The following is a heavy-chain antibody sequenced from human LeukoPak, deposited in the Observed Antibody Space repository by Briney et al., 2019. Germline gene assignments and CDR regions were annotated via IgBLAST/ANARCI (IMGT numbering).Heavy chain of an antibody. CDR2: IGTAGDT. D-gene: IGHD3-16*02. V-gene: IGHV3-13*01. CDR1: GFTVSSYV. Sequence: GGSLRLSCAASGFTVSSYVMHWVRQATGKGLEWVSSIGTAGDTYYPGSVKGRFTISRENAKNSLYLQMNSLRAGDTAVYYCARGGVWGTYRHPYDYWGQGTLVTVSS. J-gene: IGHJ4*02. CDR3: ARGGVWGTYRHPYDY.